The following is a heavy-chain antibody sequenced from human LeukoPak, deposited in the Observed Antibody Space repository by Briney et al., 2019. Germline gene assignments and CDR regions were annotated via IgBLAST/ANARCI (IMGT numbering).Heavy chain of an antibody. D-gene: IGHD2-15*01. CDR3: AKDSPSYCSGGSCYFTEGY. CDR1: GFTFSSYA. J-gene: IGHJ4*02. CDR2: VSGSGGST. V-gene: IGHV3-23*01. Sequence: TGGSLRLSCAASGFTFSSYAMSWVRQAPGKGLEWVSAVSGSGGSTYYADSVKGRFTISRDNSKNTLYLQMNSLRAEDTAVYYCAKDSPSYCSGGSCYFTEGYWGQGTLVTVSS.